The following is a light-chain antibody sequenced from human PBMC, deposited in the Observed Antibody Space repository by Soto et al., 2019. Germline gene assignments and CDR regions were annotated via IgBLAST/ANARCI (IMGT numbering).Light chain of an antibody. CDR1: SSDVGPYNR. Sequence: QSVLTQPPSVSGSPGQSVTISCTATSSDVGPYNRVSWYQLPPGTAPKLLIYEVSRRPSGVPDRFSGSKSGNTASLTISGLQSEDEADYYCAAWDDSLNGYVFGTGTKVTVL. V-gene: IGLV2-18*01. CDR3: AAWDDSLNGYV. CDR2: EVS. J-gene: IGLJ1*01.